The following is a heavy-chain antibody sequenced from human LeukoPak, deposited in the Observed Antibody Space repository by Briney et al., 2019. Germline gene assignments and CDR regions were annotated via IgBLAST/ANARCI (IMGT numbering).Heavy chain of an antibody. CDR2: INPSGGST. V-gene: IGHV1-46*01. CDR1: GYTFTSYY. D-gene: IGHD6-6*01. CDR3: ARDLGLVASSSPHYYYMDV. J-gene: IGHJ6*03. Sequence: GASVKVSCKASGYTFTSYYMHWVRQAPGQGLEWMGIINPSGGSTNYAQKFQGRVTITTDESTSTAYMELSSLRSEDTAVYYCARDLGLVASSSPHYYYMDVWGKGTTVTVSS.